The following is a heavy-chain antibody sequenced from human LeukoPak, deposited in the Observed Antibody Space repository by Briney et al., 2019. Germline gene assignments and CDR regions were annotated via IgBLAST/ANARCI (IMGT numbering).Heavy chain of an antibody. CDR2: ISSSSSYI. CDR3: ARVLSSSGYYAVDY. J-gene: IGHJ4*02. CDR1: GFTFSSYS. Sequence: PGGSLRLSCAASGFTFSSYSMNWVRQAPGTGLEWVSSISSSSSYIYYADAVKGRFTISRDNAKNSLYLHMNSLRAEDTAVYYCARVLSSSGYYAVDYWGQGTLVTVSS. V-gene: IGHV3-21*01. D-gene: IGHD3-22*01.